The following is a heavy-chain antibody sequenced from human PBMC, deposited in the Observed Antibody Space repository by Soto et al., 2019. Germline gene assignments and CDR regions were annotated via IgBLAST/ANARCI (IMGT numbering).Heavy chain of an antibody. CDR3: ARHFSSGWSDY. Sequence: SETLSLTCTVSGGSISSNYWSWIRQPPGKGLEYIGYIDYSGSTHYKASLKSRVTISLDTSENHFSLKLSSVTAADTAVYYCARHFSSGWSDYWGLGTLVTVSS. V-gene: IGHV4-59*08. J-gene: IGHJ4*02. CDR1: GGSISSNY. CDR2: IDYSGST. D-gene: IGHD6-19*01.